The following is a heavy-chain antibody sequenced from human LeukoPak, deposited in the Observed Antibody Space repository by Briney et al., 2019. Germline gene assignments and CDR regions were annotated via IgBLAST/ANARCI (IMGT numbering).Heavy chain of an antibody. J-gene: IGHJ5*02. Sequence: PGGSLRLSCAASGFSLTRYWMSWVRQAPGKGLEWVANMGKDGSGIHYVDSVKGRFTISRDNAKNSLYLQMNSLRADDTAVYFRARDLDYYATDQWGQGTLVTVSS. CDR3: ARDLDYYATDQ. D-gene: IGHD3/OR15-3a*01. V-gene: IGHV3-7*01. CDR1: GFSLTRYW. CDR2: MGKDGSGI.